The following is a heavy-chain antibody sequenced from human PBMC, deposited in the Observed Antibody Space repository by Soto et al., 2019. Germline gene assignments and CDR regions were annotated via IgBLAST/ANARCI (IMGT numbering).Heavy chain of an antibody. CDR1: GFSLSTIRVG. D-gene: IGHD3-16*01. Sequence: SGPTLVNPTQTLTLTCSFSGFSLSTIRVGVAWIRQPPGKALEWLAIIYWDDDRRYSPSLKTRLAITKDTSKNQVVLTMTNLDPGDTATYYCAHIMITWGGVSALDAFDMWGQGTMVTVSS. CDR3: AHIMITWGGVSALDAFDM. J-gene: IGHJ3*02. V-gene: IGHV2-5*02. CDR2: IYWDDDR.